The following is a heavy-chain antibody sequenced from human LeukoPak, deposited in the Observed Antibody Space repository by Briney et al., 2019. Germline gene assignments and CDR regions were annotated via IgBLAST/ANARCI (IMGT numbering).Heavy chain of an antibody. CDR2: SSSSSSYI. CDR1: GPTLSSYS. V-gene: IGHV3-21*01. CDR3: ARVWMGGLPSNSFDY. J-gene: IGHJ4*02. D-gene: IGHD4-11*01. Sequence: GGSLRLSCAAYGPTLSSYSMNSVRQAPGRGLGWVSSSSSSSSYIYYADSVKGRFTISRDNDKNSLYLQMNSLRAEDTAVCYCARVWMGGLPSNSFDYWGQGTLVTVSS.